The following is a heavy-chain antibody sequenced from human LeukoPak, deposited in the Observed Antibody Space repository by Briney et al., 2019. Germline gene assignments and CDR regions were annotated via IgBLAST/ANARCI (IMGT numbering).Heavy chain of an antibody. D-gene: IGHD6-13*01. CDR2: IKSKTDGGTT. V-gene: IGHV3-15*01. CDR3: TTKQLVRGSDY. CDR1: GFTFSNAW. J-gene: IGHJ4*02. Sequence: GGSLILSCAASGFTFSNAWMSWVRQAPGKGLEWVGRIKSKTDGGTTDYAAPVKGRFTISRDDSKNTLYLQMNSLKTEDTAVYYCTTKQLVRGSDYWGQGTLVTVSS.